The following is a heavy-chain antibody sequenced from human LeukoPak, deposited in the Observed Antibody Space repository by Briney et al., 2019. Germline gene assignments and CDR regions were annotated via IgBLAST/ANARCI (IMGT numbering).Heavy chain of an antibody. V-gene: IGHV1-18*01. CDR3: ARLRSYSSSWYIDY. J-gene: IGHJ4*02. D-gene: IGHD6-13*01. CDR2: ISAYNGNT. CDR1: GYTFTSYG. Sequence: ASVKVSCKASGYTFTSYGISWVRQAPGQGLEWMGWISAYNGNTNYAQKLQGRVTMTTDTSTSTAYMELRSLRSDDTAVYYCARLRSYSSSWYIDYWGQGTLVTVSS.